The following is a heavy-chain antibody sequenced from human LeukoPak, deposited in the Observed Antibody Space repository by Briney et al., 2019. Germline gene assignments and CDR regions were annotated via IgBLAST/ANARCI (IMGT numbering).Heavy chain of an antibody. Sequence: GGSLRLSCAASGFTISSYSMNWVRQAPGKGLEWVSSISSVGNYIYYADSVKGRFTISRDNAKNSLYLQMSSLRAEDTALYYCARDAYGSGSLWGQGTLVTVSS. CDR2: ISSVGNYI. D-gene: IGHD3-10*01. CDR3: ARDAYGSGSL. J-gene: IGHJ4*02. V-gene: IGHV3-21*01. CDR1: GFTISSYS.